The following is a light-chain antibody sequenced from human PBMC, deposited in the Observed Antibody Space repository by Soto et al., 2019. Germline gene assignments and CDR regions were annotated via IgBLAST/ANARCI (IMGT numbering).Light chain of an antibody. V-gene: IGLV2-11*01. J-gene: IGLJ1*01. Sequence: QSVLTQPRSVSGSPGQSVTISCTGTSSDVGGYNYVSWYQQHPGKAPKLMIYDVSKRPSGVPDRFSGSKSGNTASLTISGLHAEDDADYYCCSYAGSYTSPYVFGTGTKLTVL. CDR3: CSYAGSYTSPYV. CDR1: SSDVGGYNY. CDR2: DVS.